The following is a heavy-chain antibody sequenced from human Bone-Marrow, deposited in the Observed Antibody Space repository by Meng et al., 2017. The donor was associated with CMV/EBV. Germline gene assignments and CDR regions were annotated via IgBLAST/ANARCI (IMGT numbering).Heavy chain of an antibody. V-gene: IGHV3-30*02. CDR3: AKLYGGLGVLDY. D-gene: IGHD4-23*01. Sequence: GESLKISCAASGFTFSSHAMSWVRQAPGKGLEWVAFIRYDGSNKYYADSVKGRFTISRDNSKNTLYLQMNSLRAEDTAVYYCAKLYGGLGVLDYWGQGPLVTVSS. J-gene: IGHJ4*02. CDR1: GFTFSSHA. CDR2: IRYDGSNK.